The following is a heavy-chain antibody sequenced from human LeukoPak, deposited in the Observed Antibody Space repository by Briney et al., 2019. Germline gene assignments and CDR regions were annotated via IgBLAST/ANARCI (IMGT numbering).Heavy chain of an antibody. CDR1: GFTFSSYS. J-gene: IGHJ3*02. Sequence: GGSLRLSCAASGFTFSSYSMNWVRQAPGKGLEWVSSISSSSSYIYYADSVKGRFTISRDNAKNSLYLQMNSLRAEDTAVYYCARLVVPAAIRGMWGCGAFDIWGQGTMVTVSS. CDR3: ARLVVPAAIRGMWGCGAFDI. V-gene: IGHV3-21*01. CDR2: ISSSSSYI. D-gene: IGHD2-2*02.